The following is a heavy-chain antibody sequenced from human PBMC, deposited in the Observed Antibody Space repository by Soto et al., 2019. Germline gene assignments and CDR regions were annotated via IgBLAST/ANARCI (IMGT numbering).Heavy chain of an antibody. D-gene: IGHD6-13*01. J-gene: IGHJ6*02. Sequence: ASVTVSCTASGYTFTSYDINWVRQATGKGLEWMGWMNPNSGNTGYAQKFQGRVTMTRNTSISTAYMELSSLRSEDTAVYYCARDWESSTSWYLYYYYYGMDVWVQGTTVTVSS. CDR3: ARDWESSTSWYLYYYYYGMDV. CDR1: GYTFTSYD. CDR2: MNPNSGNT. V-gene: IGHV1-8*01.